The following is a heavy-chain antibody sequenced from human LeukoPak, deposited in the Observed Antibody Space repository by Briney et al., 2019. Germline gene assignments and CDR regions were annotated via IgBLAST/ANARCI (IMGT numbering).Heavy chain of an antibody. V-gene: IGHV1-46*01. Sequence: ASVKVSCKSSGYTFTSYYMHWVRQAPGQGLEWMGIINPSGGSTSYAQKFQGRVTMTRDTSTSTVYMELSSLRSEDTAVYYCARGGSYYDSRVFFDYWGQGALVTVSS. D-gene: IGHD3-22*01. CDR2: INPSGGST. CDR1: GYTFTSYY. CDR3: ARGGSYYDSRVFFDY. J-gene: IGHJ4*02.